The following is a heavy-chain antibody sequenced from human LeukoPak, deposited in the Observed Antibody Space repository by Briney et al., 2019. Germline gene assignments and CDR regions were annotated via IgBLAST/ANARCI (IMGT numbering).Heavy chain of an antibody. D-gene: IGHD5-18*01. CDR3: TRGYSYVGFDY. Sequence: SETLSLTCTVSGGSISSYYWSWIRQPPGKGLEWIGYIYYSGSTNYTPSLKSRVTISVDTSKNQFSLKLSSVTAADTAVYYCTRGYSYVGFDYWGQGTLVTVSS. J-gene: IGHJ4*02. CDR2: IYYSGST. V-gene: IGHV4-59*08. CDR1: GGSISSYY.